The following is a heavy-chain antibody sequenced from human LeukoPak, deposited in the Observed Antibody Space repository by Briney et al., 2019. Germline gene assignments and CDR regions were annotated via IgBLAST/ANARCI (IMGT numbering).Heavy chain of an antibody. V-gene: IGHV3-53*01. CDR1: GFPVRSNT. CDR3: ARRYYYDGSVFAFDI. D-gene: IGHD3-22*01. J-gene: IGHJ3*02. CDR2: IYTGGAT. Sequence: GGSLRLSCAASGFPVRSNTMNGVRQAPGKGLDWVSVIYTGGATDYADSVKGPFIISRDNFKNMVYLQMNSLRAEDTAVYYCARRYYYDGSVFAFDIWGQGTMVSVSS.